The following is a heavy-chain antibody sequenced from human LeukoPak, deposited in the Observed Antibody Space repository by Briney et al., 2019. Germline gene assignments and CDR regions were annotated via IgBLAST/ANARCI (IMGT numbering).Heavy chain of an antibody. Sequence: GASVKVSCKASGFTFTGYNMHWVRQAPGQGLEWMGWINPNSGGTNYAQKFQGRVTMTRDTSISTAYMELSRLRSDDTAVYYCARGLAYCGGDCYSDYWGQGTLVTVSS. CDR1: GFTFTGYN. V-gene: IGHV1-2*02. J-gene: IGHJ4*02. CDR2: INPNSGGT. CDR3: ARGLAYCGGDCYSDY. D-gene: IGHD2-21*01.